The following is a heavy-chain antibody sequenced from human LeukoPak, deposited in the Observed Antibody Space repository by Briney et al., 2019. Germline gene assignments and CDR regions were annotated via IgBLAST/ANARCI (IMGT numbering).Heavy chain of an antibody. CDR1: GFTFSSYW. D-gene: IGHD3-16*02. Sequence: PGRSLRLSCAASGFTFSSYWMHWVRQAPGKGLVWVSRINTDGSSTSYADSVKGRFTISRDNAKNTLYLQMNSLRVEDTAVYYCAKDDDYLWGSYRPDYYYGMDVWGQGTTVTVSS. CDR2: INTDGSST. J-gene: IGHJ6*02. V-gene: IGHV3-74*01. CDR3: AKDDDYLWGSYRPDYYYGMDV.